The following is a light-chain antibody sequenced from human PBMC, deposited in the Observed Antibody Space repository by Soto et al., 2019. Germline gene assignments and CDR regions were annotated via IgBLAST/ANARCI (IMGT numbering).Light chain of an antibody. Sequence: EVVLTQSPDTLSLSPGGSATLSCRASQSVSSYLAWYQQRPGQALRLLIYDVSKRATGIPARFSGSGSRTDFTLTITSLEPEDFAIYFWHQRSNWPLTFGGGTKLEIK. CDR1: QSVSSY. V-gene: IGKV3-11*01. CDR3: HQRSNWPLT. J-gene: IGKJ4*01. CDR2: DVS.